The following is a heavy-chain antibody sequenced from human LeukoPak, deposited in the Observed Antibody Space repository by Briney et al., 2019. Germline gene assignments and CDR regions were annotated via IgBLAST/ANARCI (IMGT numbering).Heavy chain of an antibody. CDR3: AKTAGVVRYFDWLPAQLDY. CDR2: IRYDGSNK. Sequence: GGSLRLSCAASGFTFSSYGMHWVRQAPGKGLEWVAFIRYDGSNKYYADSVKGRFTISRDNSKNTLYLQMNSLRAEDTAVCYCAKTAGVVRYFDWLPAQLDYWGQGTLVTVSS. V-gene: IGHV3-30*02. J-gene: IGHJ4*02. CDR1: GFTFSSYG. D-gene: IGHD3-9*01.